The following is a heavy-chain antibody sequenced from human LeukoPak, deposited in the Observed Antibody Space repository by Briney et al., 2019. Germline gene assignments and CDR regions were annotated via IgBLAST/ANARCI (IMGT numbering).Heavy chain of an antibody. CDR1: GGSISSYY. Sequence: SETLSLTCTVSGGSISSYYWSWIRQPPGKGLEWIGHIYYSASTNYNPSLKSRATISLDTSKNQFSLKLSSVTAADTAVYYCARDGGYPLGAFNIWGQGTMVTVSS. V-gene: IGHV4-59*01. CDR2: IYYSAST. J-gene: IGHJ3*02. D-gene: IGHD6-13*01. CDR3: ARDGGYPLGAFNI.